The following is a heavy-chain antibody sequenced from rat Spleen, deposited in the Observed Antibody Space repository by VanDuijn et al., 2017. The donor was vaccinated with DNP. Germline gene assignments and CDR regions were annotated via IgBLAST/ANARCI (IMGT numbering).Heavy chain of an antibody. Sequence: EVQLVESGGDLVQPGRSLNIYCVASGFTFNNYWMTWIRQVPGKGLEWVATITSSGGTTFYPDSVKGRFTISRDNAKNTLYLQMNSLGSEDTATYYCARGGLHYFDYWGQGVMVTVSS. V-gene: IGHV5-31*01. CDR3: ARGGLHYFDY. J-gene: IGHJ2*01. CDR1: GFTFNNYW. CDR2: ITSSGGTT.